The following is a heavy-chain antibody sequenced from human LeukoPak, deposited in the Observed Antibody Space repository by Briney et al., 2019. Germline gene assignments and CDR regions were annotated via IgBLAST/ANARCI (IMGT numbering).Heavy chain of an antibody. CDR1: GGTFSSYA. Sequence: SVKVSCKASGGTFSSYAISWVRQAPGQGLEWMGGIIPIFGTANYAQKFQGRVTITADESTSTAYMELSSLRSEDTAVYYCARDHYYDSSGYPNWFDPWGQGTLVTVSS. CDR2: IIPIFGTA. D-gene: IGHD3-22*01. J-gene: IGHJ5*02. V-gene: IGHV1-69*13. CDR3: ARDHYYDSSGYPNWFDP.